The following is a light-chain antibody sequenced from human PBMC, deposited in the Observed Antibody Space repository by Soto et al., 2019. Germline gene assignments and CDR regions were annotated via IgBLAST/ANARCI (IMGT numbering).Light chain of an antibody. CDR2: DAS. J-gene: IGKJ4*01. CDR1: QSVSSF. CDR3: QQRLSWPLT. V-gene: IGKV3-11*01. Sequence: EIVLTQSPATLSLSPGERATLSCRASQSVSSFFFWYQQKRGQAPRLLIYDASKRATGIPARFSGSGSGTDFPLTISSLEAEDFAVYYCQQRLSWPLTFGGGTTVEIK.